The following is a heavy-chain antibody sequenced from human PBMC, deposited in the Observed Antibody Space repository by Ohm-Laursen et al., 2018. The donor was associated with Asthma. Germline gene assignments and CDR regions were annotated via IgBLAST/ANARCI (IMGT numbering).Heavy chain of an antibody. CDR2: IKQDGTEE. V-gene: IGHV3-7*01. D-gene: IGHD6-6*01. CDR1: GFTFSSYY. Sequence: SLRLSCAASGFTFSSYYMNWVRQAPGKGLEWVANIKQDGTEEFYLDSVKGRFTISRDNAKNLLFLEMINLRAEDTAVYYCATSRRLGYWGQGTLVTVSS. CDR3: ATSRRLGY. J-gene: IGHJ4*02.